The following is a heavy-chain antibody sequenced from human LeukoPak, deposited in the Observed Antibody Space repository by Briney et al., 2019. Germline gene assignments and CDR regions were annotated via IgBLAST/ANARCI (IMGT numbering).Heavy chain of an antibody. Sequence: ASVTVSCKASGYTFTSYGISWVRQAPGQGLEWMGWISAYNGNTNYAQKLQGRVTMTTDTSTSTAYMELRSLRSDDTAVYYCAREHGLYCSGGSCYSEYYGMDVWGQGTTVTVSS. CDR3: AREHGLYCSGGSCYSEYYGMDV. V-gene: IGHV1-18*01. CDR1: GYTFTSYG. J-gene: IGHJ6*02. D-gene: IGHD2-15*01. CDR2: ISAYNGNT.